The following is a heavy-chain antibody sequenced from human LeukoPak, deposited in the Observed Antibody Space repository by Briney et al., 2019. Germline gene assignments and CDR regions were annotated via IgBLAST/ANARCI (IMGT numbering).Heavy chain of an antibody. V-gene: IGHV1-18*01. CDR1: GYTFTSYD. J-gene: IGHJ6*02. CDR2: ICAYNGNT. Sequence: GASVKVSCKASGYTFTSYDINWVRQATGQGLEWMGWICAYNGNTNYAQKLQGRVTMTTDTSTSTAYMELRSLRSDDTAVYYCARGGLRVGATENYYYGMDVWGQGTTVTVSS. D-gene: IGHD1-26*01. CDR3: ARGGLRVGATENYYYGMDV.